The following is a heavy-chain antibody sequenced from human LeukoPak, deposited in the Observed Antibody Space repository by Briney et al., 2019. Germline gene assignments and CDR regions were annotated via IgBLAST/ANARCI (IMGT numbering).Heavy chain of an antibody. V-gene: IGHV4-4*02. J-gene: IGHJ4*02. D-gene: IGHD3-22*01. CDR1: GGSISSSNW. Sequence: SETLSLTCAVSGGSISSSNWWSWVRQPPGKGLEWIGEIYHSGSTNYNPSLKSRVTISVDKSKNQFSLKLSSVTAADTAVYYCARAGEDSRGHYQGFDYWGQGTLVTVSS. CDR2: IYHSGST. CDR3: ARAGEDSRGHYQGFDY.